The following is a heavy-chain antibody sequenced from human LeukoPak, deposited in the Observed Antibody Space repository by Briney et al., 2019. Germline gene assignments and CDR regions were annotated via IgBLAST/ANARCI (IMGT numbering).Heavy chain of an antibody. CDR3: ARGGDSSSWYLYYFDY. CDR2: INSDGSST. J-gene: IGHJ4*02. V-gene: IGHV3-74*01. D-gene: IGHD6-13*01. Sequence: GGSLRLSCAASGFTFSSYWMHWVRQAPGKGLVWVSRINSDGSSTSYADSVKGRITISRDNAKNTLYLQMNSLRAEDTAVYYCARGGDSSSWYLYYFDYWGQGTLVTVSS. CDR1: GFTFSSYW.